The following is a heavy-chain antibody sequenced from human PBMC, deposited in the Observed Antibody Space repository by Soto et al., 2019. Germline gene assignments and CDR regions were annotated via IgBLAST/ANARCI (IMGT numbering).Heavy chain of an antibody. CDR1: GFIFSSYS. CDR2: ITSSGRYI. Sequence: PGGSLRLSCAASGFIFSSYSMNWVRQAPGKGLEWVSSITSSGRYIYYADSLKGRFTISRDNAKNSLYLQMNSLRAEDTAVYYCVRVGSGMGYMDVWGKGTTVTVS. CDR3: VRVGSGMGYMDV. D-gene: IGHD3-10*01. J-gene: IGHJ6*03. V-gene: IGHV3-21*01.